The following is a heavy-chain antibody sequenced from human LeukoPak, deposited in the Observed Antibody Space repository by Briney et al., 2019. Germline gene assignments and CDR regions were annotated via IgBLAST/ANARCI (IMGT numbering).Heavy chain of an antibody. D-gene: IGHD5-12*01. J-gene: IGHJ4*02. V-gene: IGHV3-33*01. CDR3: ARGRGYSGYEAYYFDY. CDR1: GFTFSSYG. CDR2: IWYDGSNK. Sequence: GGSLRLSCAASGFTFSSYGMHWVRQAPGKGLEWVAVIWYDGSNKYYADSVKGRFTISRDNAKNSLYLQMNSLRAEDTAVYYCARGRGYSGYEAYYFDYWGQGTLVTVSS.